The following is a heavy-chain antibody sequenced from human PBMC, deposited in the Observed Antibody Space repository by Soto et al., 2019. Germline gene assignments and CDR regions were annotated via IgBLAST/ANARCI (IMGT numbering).Heavy chain of an antibody. V-gene: IGHV3-23*01. D-gene: IGHD3-3*01. CDR3: AKDRSGDFWSGYFPNWFDP. CDR2: ISGSGGST. CDR1: GFTFSSYA. J-gene: IGHJ5*02. Sequence: GGSLRLSCAASGFTFSSYAMSWVRQAPGKGLEWVSAISGSGGSTYYADSVKGRFTISRDNSKNTLYLQMNSLRAEDTAVYYCAKDRSGDFWSGYFPNWFDPWGQGTLVTVSS.